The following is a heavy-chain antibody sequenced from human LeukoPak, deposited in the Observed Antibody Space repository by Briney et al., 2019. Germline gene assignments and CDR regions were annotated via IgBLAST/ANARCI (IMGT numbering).Heavy chain of an antibody. D-gene: IGHD3-3*01. V-gene: IGHV4-59*01. CDR1: GGSISSYY. CDR2: IYYSGST. CDR3: ARSDFWSGYYPHFDY. J-gene: IGHJ4*02. Sequence: PSETLSLTCTVSGGSISSYYWSWIRQPPGKGLEWIGYIYYSGSTNYNPSLKSRVTISVDTSKNQFSLKLSSVIAADTAVYYCARSDFWSGYYPHFDYWGQGTLVTVSS.